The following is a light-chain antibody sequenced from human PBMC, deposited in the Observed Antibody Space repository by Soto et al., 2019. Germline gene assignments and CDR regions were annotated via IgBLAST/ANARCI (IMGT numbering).Light chain of an antibody. CDR1: QSVSSY. J-gene: IGKJ5*01. CDR3: QQRSNWPRAIT. CDR2: DAS. Sequence: SVLTQYPGTLSLSPGERATLSCRASQSVSSYLAWYQQKPGQAPRLLIYDASNRATGIPARFSGSGSGTDFTRTISSLEPEDFAFYYCQQRSNWPRAITFGQGTRLEIK. V-gene: IGKV3-11*01.